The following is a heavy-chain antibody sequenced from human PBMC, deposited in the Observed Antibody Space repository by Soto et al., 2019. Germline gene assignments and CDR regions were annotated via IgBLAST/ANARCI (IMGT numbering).Heavy chain of an antibody. CDR1: GFTFSSYE. CDR2: ISSSGSTI. D-gene: IGHD3-10*01. Sequence: EVQLVESGGGLVQPGGSLRLSCAASGFTFSSYEMNWVRQAPGKGLEWVSYISSSGSTIYYADSVKGRFTISRDNAKNSLYLKMNSLRAEDTAVYYCARDHYYGSVMFDPWGQGTLVTVSS. J-gene: IGHJ5*02. V-gene: IGHV3-48*03. CDR3: ARDHYYGSVMFDP.